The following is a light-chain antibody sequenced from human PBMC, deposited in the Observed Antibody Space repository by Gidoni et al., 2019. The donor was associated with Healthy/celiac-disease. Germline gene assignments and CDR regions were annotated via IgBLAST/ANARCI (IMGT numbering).Light chain of an antibody. V-gene: IGLV2-8*01. Sequence: QSALTRPPSASGSPGQSVTISCTGTISDVGGYNNVSWYQQHPGKAPKLMIYEVSKRPSGVPDRFSGSKSGNTASLTVSGLQAEDEADYYCSSYAGSNNFDVVFGGGTKLTVL. CDR2: EVS. CDR3: SSYAGSNNFDVV. J-gene: IGLJ2*01. CDR1: ISDVGGYNN.